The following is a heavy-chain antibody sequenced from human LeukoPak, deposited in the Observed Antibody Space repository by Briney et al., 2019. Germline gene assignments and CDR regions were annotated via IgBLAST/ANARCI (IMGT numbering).Heavy chain of an antibody. CDR2: INPNSGGT. D-gene: IGHD6-19*01. V-gene: IGHV1-2*02. Sequence: ASVKVSCKASGGTFSRNDISWVRQAPGQGLEWMGWINPNSGGTNYAQKFQGRVTMTRDTSISTAYMELSRLRSDDTAVYYCARVAVAGTGRIDYWGQGTLVTISS. CDR1: GGTFSRND. J-gene: IGHJ4*02. CDR3: ARVAVAGTGRIDY.